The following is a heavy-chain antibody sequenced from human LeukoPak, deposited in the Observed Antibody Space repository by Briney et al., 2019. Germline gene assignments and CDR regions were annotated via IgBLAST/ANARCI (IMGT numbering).Heavy chain of an antibody. CDR2: VSHSGST. CDR3: AKIHCSGTSCSYSYYYMDV. V-gene: IGHV4-34*01. CDR1: GGSLSGYY. J-gene: IGHJ6*03. Sequence: PSETLSLACAVYGGSLSGYYWSWVRQPPGKGLEWIGEVSHSGSTNYNPSLKSRVTISIDMSQNQFSLKLNSVTAADTAVYYCAKIHCSGTSCSYSYYYMDVWGKGTTVTVSS. D-gene: IGHD2-2*01.